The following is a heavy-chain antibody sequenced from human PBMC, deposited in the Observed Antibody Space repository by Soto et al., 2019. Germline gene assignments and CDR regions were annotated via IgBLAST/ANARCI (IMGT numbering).Heavy chain of an antibody. D-gene: IGHD6-6*01. J-gene: IGHJ6*02. CDR1: GFTFDDYT. Sequence: EVQLVESGGVVVQPGGSLRLSCAASGFTFDDYTMHWVRQAPGKGLEWVSLISWDGGSTYYADSVKGRFTISRDNSKNSLYLQMNSLRTEDTALYYCAKYIGILAARRGYYGMDVWGQGTTVTVSS. CDR2: ISWDGGST. CDR3: AKYIGILAARRGYYGMDV. V-gene: IGHV3-43*01.